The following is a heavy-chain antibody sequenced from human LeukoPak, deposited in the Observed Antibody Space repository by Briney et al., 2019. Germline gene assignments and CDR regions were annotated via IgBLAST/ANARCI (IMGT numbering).Heavy chain of an antibody. D-gene: IGHD2-15*01. CDR2: IYYSGST. V-gene: IGHV4-30-4*01. CDR3: ARLKSGRAAN. Sequence: SQTLSLTCTVSDVSISSGDYYWSWIRQPPGKGLEWIGYIYYSGSTYNTPSLKSRMSISVDTSKNQFSLRLSSVTAADTAVYYCARLKSGRAANWGQGTLVTVSS. J-gene: IGHJ4*02. CDR1: DVSISSGDYY.